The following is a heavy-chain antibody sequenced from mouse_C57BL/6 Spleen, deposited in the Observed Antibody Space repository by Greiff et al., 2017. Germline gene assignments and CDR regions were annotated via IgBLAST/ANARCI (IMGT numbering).Heavy chain of an antibody. V-gene: IGHV1-82*01. CDR2: IYPGDGGT. D-gene: IGHD1-1*01. CDR3: ARDGSSIFAY. J-gene: IGHJ3*01. CDR1: GYAFSSSW. Sequence: VQLQQSGPELVKPGASVKISCKASGYAFSSSWMNWVKQRPGKGLEWIGRIYPGDGGTNYNGKFKGKATRTADKSSSTAYMQLGSLRSDDSAVYFCARDGSSIFAYWGQGTLVTVSA.